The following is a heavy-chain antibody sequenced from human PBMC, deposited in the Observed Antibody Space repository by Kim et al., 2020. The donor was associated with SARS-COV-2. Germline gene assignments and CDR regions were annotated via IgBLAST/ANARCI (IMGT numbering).Heavy chain of an antibody. CDR3: AKGLPSVTVPDHLRY. CDR2: ISGSGGST. J-gene: IGHJ4*02. CDR1: GFTFSSYA. D-gene: IGHD4-17*01. Sequence: GGSLRLSCAASGFTFSSYAMSWVSQAPGKGLEWVSAISGSGGSTYYADSVKGRFTISRDNSKNTLYLQMNSLRAEDTAVYYCAKGLPSVTVPDHLRYWGQGTLVTVSS. V-gene: IGHV3-23*01.